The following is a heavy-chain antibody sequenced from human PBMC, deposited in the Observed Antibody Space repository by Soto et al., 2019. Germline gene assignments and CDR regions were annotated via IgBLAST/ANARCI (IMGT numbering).Heavy chain of an antibody. CDR3: AHRGYGDYPRDNWFDP. Sequence: QITLKESGPTLVKPTQTLTLTCTFSGFSLTTGGAGVGWIRQPPGKALEWLALIYWNDDSRYNPSLNNRLTITKDTSKNQVVLRMTNMDPVDTATYYCAHRGYGDYPRDNWFDPWGQGLLVIVSS. J-gene: IGHJ5*02. CDR1: GFSLTTGGAG. V-gene: IGHV2-5*01. D-gene: IGHD4-17*01. CDR2: IYWNDDS.